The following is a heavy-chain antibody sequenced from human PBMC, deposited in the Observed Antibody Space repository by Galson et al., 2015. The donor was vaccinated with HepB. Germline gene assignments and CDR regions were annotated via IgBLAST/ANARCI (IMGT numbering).Heavy chain of an antibody. CDR2: ISYDGNYK. J-gene: IGHJ4*02. D-gene: IGHD5-12*01. CDR3: ARDGASGYLYYFDY. Sequence: SLRLSCAASGFTFTSFGFHWVRRAPGKGLEWVALISYDGNYKYYADSVKGRFTISRDNSKNTVFLQMNSLRSEDTAVYYCARDGASGYLYYFDYWGQGTLVTVSS. CDR1: GFTFTSFG. V-gene: IGHV3-30*04.